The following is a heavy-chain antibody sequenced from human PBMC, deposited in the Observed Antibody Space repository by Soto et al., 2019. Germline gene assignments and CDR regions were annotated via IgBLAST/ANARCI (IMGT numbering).Heavy chain of an antibody. CDR3: ARLSVAGTKDY. J-gene: IGHJ4*02. Sequence: QLQLQESGPGLVKPSETLSLTCTVSGGSISSSSYYWGWIRQPPGKGLEWIGSIYYSGSTYYNPSLKSRVTISVDTSKNRFSLKLSSVTAADTAVYYCARLSVAGTKDYWGQGTLVTVSS. D-gene: IGHD6-19*01. CDR2: IYYSGST. V-gene: IGHV4-39*01. CDR1: GGSISSSSYY.